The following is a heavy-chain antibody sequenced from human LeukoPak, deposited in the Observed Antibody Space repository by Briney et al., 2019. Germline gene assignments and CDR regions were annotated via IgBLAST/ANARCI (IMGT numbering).Heavy chain of an antibody. CDR2: IYYSGTT. Sequence: SETLSLTCTVSGGSISTGDYYWSWIRQPPGKGLEWIGYIYYSGTTYYNPSLKSRLTISVDTSKNQFSLKLSSVAAADTAMYYCATYYDSSGPSFDYWGQGTLVTVSS. J-gene: IGHJ4*02. CDR1: GGSISTGDYY. V-gene: IGHV4-30-4*01. CDR3: ATYYDSSGPSFDY. D-gene: IGHD3-22*01.